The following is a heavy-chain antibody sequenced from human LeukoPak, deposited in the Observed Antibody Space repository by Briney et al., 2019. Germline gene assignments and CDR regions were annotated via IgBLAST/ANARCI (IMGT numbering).Heavy chain of an antibody. J-gene: IGHJ6*03. CDR1: GGSISSYY. D-gene: IGHD2-15*01. V-gene: IGHV4-59*01. CDR2: IYYSGIT. Sequence: PSETLSLTCTVSGGSISSYYWNWIRQPPGKGLEWIGYIYYSGITNYNPSLKSRVTISVDTSKNQFSLKLSSVTAADTAVYYCARSVEGYCSGGSCYSYYYYMDVWGKGTTVTISS. CDR3: ARSVEGYCSGGSCYSYYYYMDV.